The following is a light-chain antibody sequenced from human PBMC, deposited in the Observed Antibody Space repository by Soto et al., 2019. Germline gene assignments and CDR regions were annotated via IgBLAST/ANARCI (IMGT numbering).Light chain of an antibody. J-gene: IGKJ1*01. Sequence: DIQMTQTPSTLSASVGDRVTITCRASQSISSWLAWYQQKPGKAPKLLIYKASSLEGGVPSRFSGSGSGTEFTLTISSLQPDDFATYYCQQYKSYLWTFGQGTKV. CDR3: QQYKSYLWT. CDR1: QSISSW. V-gene: IGKV1-5*03. CDR2: KAS.